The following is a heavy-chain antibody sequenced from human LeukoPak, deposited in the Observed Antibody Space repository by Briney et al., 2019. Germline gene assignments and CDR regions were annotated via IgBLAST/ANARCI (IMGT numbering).Heavy chain of an antibody. V-gene: IGHV4-39*07. CDR1: GGSISSSSYY. Sequence: SETLSLTCTVSGGSISSSSYYWGWIRQPPGKGLEWIGSIYYSGSTYYNPSLKSRVTISVDTSKNQFSLKLSSVTAADTAVYYCANTNRVATRARDYWGQGTLVTVSS. CDR3: ANTNRVATRARDY. J-gene: IGHJ4*02. CDR2: IYYSGST. D-gene: IGHD1-14*01.